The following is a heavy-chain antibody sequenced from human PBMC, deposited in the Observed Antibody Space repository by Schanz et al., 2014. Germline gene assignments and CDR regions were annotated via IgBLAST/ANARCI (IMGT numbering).Heavy chain of an antibody. CDR2: ISPYTGNT. Sequence: QVQLVQSGAEVKKPGASVKVSCKASGGTFSSYGITWVRQAPGQGLEWMGRISPYTGNTHYFDKMEGRVTMTTDTSTGTAYMELRSLRADDTAVYYCARDRRRYCSTTSCLHDNWFDPWGQGTLVIVSA. D-gene: IGHD2-2*01. CDR3: ARDRRRYCSTTSCLHDNWFDP. J-gene: IGHJ5*02. V-gene: IGHV1-18*01. CDR1: GGTFSSYG.